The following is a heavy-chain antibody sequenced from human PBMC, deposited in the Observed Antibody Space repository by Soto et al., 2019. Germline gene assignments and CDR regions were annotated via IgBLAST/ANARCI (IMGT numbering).Heavy chain of an antibody. CDR1: GYTFTSYD. Sequence: QVQLVQSGAEVKKPGASVKVSCKASGYTFTSYDINWVRQATGQGLEWMGWMNPNSGNTGYAQKFQGRVTMTRNTSISTAYMELSSLRSEDTAVYYCARGHSGLLRYFDWLPKSHGMDVWGQGTTVTVSS. CDR3: ARGHSGLLRYFDWLPKSHGMDV. J-gene: IGHJ6*02. V-gene: IGHV1-8*01. D-gene: IGHD3-9*01. CDR2: MNPNSGNT.